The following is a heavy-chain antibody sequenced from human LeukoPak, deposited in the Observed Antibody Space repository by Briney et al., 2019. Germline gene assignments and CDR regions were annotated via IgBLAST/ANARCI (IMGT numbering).Heavy chain of an antibody. CDR2: ISSSSSYI. CDR1: GFTFSSYS. CDR3: ARADFWSGHGAPFDY. Sequence: GGSLRLSCAASGFTFSSYSMNWVRQAPGKGLEWVSSISSSSSYIYYADSVKGRFTISRDNAKNSLYLQMNSLRAEDTAVYYCARADFWSGHGAPFDYWGQGTLVTVSS. V-gene: IGHV3-21*01. J-gene: IGHJ4*02. D-gene: IGHD3-3*01.